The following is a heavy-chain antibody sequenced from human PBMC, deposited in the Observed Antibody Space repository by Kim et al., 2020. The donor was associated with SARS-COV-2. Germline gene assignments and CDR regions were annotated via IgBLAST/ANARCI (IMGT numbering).Heavy chain of an antibody. CDR1: GYTFTSYA. Sequence: ASVKVSCKASGYTFTSYAMHWVRQAPGQRLEWMGWINAGNGNTKYSQKFQGRVTITRDTSASTAYMELSSLRSEDTAVYYCARDGVGRSSFDYWGQGTLVPVSS. J-gene: IGHJ4*02. CDR3: ARDGVGRSSFDY. V-gene: IGHV1-3*01. CDR2: INAGNGNT. D-gene: IGHD3-10*01.